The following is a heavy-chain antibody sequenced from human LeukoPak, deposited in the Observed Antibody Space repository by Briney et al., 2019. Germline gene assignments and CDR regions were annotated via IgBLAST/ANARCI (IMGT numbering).Heavy chain of an antibody. CDR2: IYYSGST. CDR1: AVSISSHY. D-gene: IGHD2-2*01. V-gene: IGHV4-59*11. J-gene: IGHJ5*02. Sequence: AETLSLTCTVSAVSISSHYLSWIRQPPGKGLEWIGYIYYSGSTNYNHSLKSRVTISVDTSRNQFSLQLSSVTAADTAVYYCARLPSSTSSFYPWGQGTLVTVSS. CDR3: ARLPSSTSSFYP.